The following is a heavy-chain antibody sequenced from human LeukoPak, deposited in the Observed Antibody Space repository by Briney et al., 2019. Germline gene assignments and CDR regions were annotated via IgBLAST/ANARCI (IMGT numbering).Heavy chain of an antibody. CDR1: GFTFSRYS. V-gene: IGHV3-21*01. CDR3: ARDRLIYGDYGDAFDI. J-gene: IGHJ3*02. D-gene: IGHD4-17*01. CDR2: ISSCSSYI. Sequence: PGGSLRLSCAASGFTFSRYSMSWVRQAPGKGLEWVSSISSCSSYIYYADSVKGRFTISRDNAKTSLYLQMNSLRAEDTAVYYCARDRLIYGDYGDAFDIWGQGTMVTVSS.